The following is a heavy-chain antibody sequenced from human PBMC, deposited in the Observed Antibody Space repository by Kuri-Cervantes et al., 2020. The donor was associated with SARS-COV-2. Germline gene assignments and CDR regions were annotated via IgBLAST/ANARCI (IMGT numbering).Heavy chain of an antibody. CDR2: ISVSGTTM. V-gene: IGHV3-48*01. CDR1: GFTVSTYT. J-gene: IGHJ4*02. CDR3: VRKGDS. Sequence: GGSLRLSCAASGFTVSTYTMNWVRQAPGKGLEWVSYISVSGTTMYYADSVKGRFTIYRDNAKNSLYLHMNSLRADDTAVYYCVRKGDSWGQGTLVTVSS.